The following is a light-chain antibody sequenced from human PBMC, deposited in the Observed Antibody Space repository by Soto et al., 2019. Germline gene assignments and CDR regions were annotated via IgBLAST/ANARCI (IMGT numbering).Light chain of an antibody. CDR1: QSISNN. CDR3: QHFNNWPPELT. J-gene: IGKJ4*01. V-gene: IGKV3-15*01. Sequence: EVVMTQSPATLSVSPGERATLSCRASQSISNNLAWYQQKPGQAPRLLIFGASTRATGVPARFSGSGSGTEFILTISSLQSEDFATYYCQHFNNWPPELTFGGGTKVDTK. CDR2: GAS.